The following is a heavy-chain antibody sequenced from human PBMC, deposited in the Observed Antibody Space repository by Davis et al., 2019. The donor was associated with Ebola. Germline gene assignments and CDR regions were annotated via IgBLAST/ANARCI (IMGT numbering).Heavy chain of an antibody. J-gene: IGHJ4*02. CDR2: IYTSGST. Sequence: SETLSLTCTVSGGSISSGSYYWSWIRQPAGKGLEWIGHIYTSGSTNYNPSLKSRVTISVDTSKNQFSLNLTSVTAADTAVYYCVRDGGSTWSWSSDHWGQGTLVTVSS. V-gene: IGHV4-61*09. D-gene: IGHD6-13*01. CDR1: GGSISSGSYY. CDR3: VRDGGSTWSWSSDH.